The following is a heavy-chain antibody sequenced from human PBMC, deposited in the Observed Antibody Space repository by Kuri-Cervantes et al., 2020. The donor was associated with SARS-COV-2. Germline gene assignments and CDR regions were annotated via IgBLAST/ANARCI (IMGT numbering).Heavy chain of an antibody. CDR2: IRYDGSNK. CDR3: AKGGYTAGEWYYYYYMDV. Sequence: GESLKISCAASGFTFSSYGMHWVRQAPGKGLEWVAFIRYDGSNKYYADSVKGRFTISRDNSKNTLYLQMNSLRAEDTAVYYCAKGGYTAGEWYYYYYMDVWGKGTTVTVSS. CDR1: GFTFSSYG. J-gene: IGHJ6*03. V-gene: IGHV3-30*02. D-gene: IGHD3-10*01.